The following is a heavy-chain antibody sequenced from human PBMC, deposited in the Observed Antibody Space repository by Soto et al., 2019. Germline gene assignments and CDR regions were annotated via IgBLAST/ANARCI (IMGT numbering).Heavy chain of an antibody. V-gene: IGHV3-23*01. CDR1: GFTFSSYA. Sequence: EVQLLESGGGLVQPGGSLRLSCAASGFTFSSYAMSLVSQAPGKGLEWVSAISGSGGSTYYADSVKGRFTISRDNSKNTLYLQMNSLRAEDTDLYACATDNDRGVINYFDYWGQGTLVTVSS. CDR2: ISGSGGST. D-gene: IGHD3-10*02. CDR3: ATDNDRGVINYFDY. J-gene: IGHJ4*02.